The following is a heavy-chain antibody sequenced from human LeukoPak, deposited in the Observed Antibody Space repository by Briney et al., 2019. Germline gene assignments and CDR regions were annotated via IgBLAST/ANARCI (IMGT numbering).Heavy chain of an antibody. Sequence: ASVKVSCKASGYTFTAYYVDRVRQAPGQGLEWMGIINLSGGSTSYAQKFPGRVSITRDMSTSTVYMELSSLRSEDTAVYNCARDRSLTVATGETGIDPWGQGTLVTVSS. CDR3: ARDRSLTVATGETGIDP. V-gene: IGHV1-46*01. CDR2: INLSGGST. J-gene: IGHJ5*02. D-gene: IGHD6-19*01. CDR1: GYTFTAYY.